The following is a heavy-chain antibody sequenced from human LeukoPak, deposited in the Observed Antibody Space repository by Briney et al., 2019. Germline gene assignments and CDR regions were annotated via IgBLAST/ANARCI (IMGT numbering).Heavy chain of an antibody. Sequence: SETLSLTCTVSGGSVSTYYWSWIRQPPGKGLEWIGYIYNGGSTNYNPSLKSRVAISLDTSKNQFSLKLTSVTATDTAVYYCARHVRYSYVFFDYWGQGTLVTVSS. CDR1: GGSVSTYY. CDR3: ARHVRYSYVFFDY. J-gene: IGHJ4*02. D-gene: IGHD3-16*02. CDR2: IYNGGST. V-gene: IGHV4-59*08.